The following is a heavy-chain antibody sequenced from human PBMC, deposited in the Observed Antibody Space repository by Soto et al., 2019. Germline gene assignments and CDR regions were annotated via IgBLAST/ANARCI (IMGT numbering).Heavy chain of an antibody. J-gene: IGHJ4*02. D-gene: IGHD3-3*01. CDR2: IYPGDSDT. CDR3: ARHPPVGTIFGVVPGGVDY. Sequence: GESLKISCKGSGYSFTSYWIGWVRQMPGKGLEWMGIIYPGDSDTRYSPSFQGQVTISADKSISTAYLQWSSLKASDTAMYYCARHPPVGTIFGVVPGGVDYWGQGTLVTVSS. CDR1: GYSFTSYW. V-gene: IGHV5-51*01.